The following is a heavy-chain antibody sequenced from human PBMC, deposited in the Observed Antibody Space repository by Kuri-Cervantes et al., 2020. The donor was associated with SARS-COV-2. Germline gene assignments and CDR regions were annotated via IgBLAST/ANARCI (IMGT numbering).Heavy chain of an antibody. J-gene: IGHJ1*01. Sequence: GGSLRLSCAASEFTFSSYWMSWVRQAPGKGLEWVANIKQDGSEKYYVDSVKGRFTISRDNAKNSLYLQMNSLRAEDTAVYYCARDGYYDSSGYYYVVYFQHWGQGTLVTVSS. CDR2: IKQDGSEK. CDR3: ARDGYYDSSGYYYVVYFQH. D-gene: IGHD3-22*01. CDR1: EFTFSSYW. V-gene: IGHV3-7*01.